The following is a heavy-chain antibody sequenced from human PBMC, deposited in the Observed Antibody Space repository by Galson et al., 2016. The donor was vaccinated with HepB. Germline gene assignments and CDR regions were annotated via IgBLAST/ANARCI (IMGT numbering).Heavy chain of an antibody. Sequence: SLRLSCAASGFTFNNYAMNWVRQAPGKGLKWVSAISGSGGYTYHAGSVQGRFTISRVNSKNTLYLQMDRLRVEDTAVYYCAKDRGIGYSYGYSSEYYGMDVWGPGTTVTVSS. CDR2: ISGSGGYT. V-gene: IGHV3-23*01. D-gene: IGHD5-18*01. CDR1: GFTFNNYA. J-gene: IGHJ6*02. CDR3: AKDRGIGYSYGYSSEYYGMDV.